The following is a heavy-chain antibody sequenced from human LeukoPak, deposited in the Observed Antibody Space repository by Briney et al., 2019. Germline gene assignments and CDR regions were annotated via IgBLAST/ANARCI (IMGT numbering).Heavy chain of an antibody. Sequence: KASETVSLTCTVSGGSISSGGYYWSWIRQPPGKGLEWIGYIYHSGSTYYNPSLKSRVTISVDRSKNQFSLKLSSVTAADTAVYYCARGESSIAAHFDYWGQGTLVTVSS. CDR2: IYHSGST. CDR1: GGSISSGGYY. CDR3: ARGESSIAAHFDY. D-gene: IGHD6-6*01. J-gene: IGHJ4*02. V-gene: IGHV4-30-2*01.